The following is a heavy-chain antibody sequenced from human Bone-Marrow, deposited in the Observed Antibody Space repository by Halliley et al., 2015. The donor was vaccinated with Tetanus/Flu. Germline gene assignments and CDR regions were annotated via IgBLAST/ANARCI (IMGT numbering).Heavy chain of an antibody. Sequence: GWVSVIYIGGDPYYADSVKGRFTISRDNSKNTLYLQMNSLRAEDTAVYYCARGYCSNGVCERGYWGQGTLVTVSS. V-gene: IGHV3-53*01. CDR3: ARGYCSNGVCERGY. J-gene: IGHJ4*02. CDR2: IYIGGDP. D-gene: IGHD2-8*01.